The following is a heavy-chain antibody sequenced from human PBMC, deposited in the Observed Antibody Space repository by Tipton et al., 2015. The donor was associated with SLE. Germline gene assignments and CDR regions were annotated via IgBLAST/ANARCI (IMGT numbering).Heavy chain of an antibody. CDR3: ARGMEVVVPAAIGFDY. Sequence: QLVQSGGGLVQPGGSLRLSCAASGFTFSSYSMNWVRQAPGKGLEWVSYISSSSSTIYYADSVKGRFTISRDNAKNSLYLQMNSLRAEDTAVYYCARGMEVVVPAAIGFDYWGQGTLVTVSS. J-gene: IGHJ4*02. D-gene: IGHD2-2*02. CDR2: ISSSSSTI. CDR1: GFTFSSYS. V-gene: IGHV3-48*01.